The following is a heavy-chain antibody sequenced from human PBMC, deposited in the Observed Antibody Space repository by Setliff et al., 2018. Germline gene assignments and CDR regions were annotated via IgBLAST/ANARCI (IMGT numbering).Heavy chain of an antibody. V-gene: IGHV4-59*01. CDR2: IYTSGST. D-gene: IGHD3-10*01. J-gene: IGHJ4*02. CDR1: GGSISSYY. CDR3: ARSLGSGSYYNSRPFYSDY. Sequence: SETLSLTCTVSGGSISSYYWSWIRQPPWKGLEWIVYIYTSGSTNYNPSLKSRVTISVDTSKNQFSLKLSSVTAADTAVYYCARSLGSGSYYNSRPFYSDYWGQGTLVTVSS.